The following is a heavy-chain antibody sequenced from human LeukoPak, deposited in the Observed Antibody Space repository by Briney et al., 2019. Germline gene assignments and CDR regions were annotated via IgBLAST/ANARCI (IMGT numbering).Heavy chain of an antibody. J-gene: IGHJ4*02. Sequence: PGGSLRLSCAASGFTFSSYAMSWVRQAPGKGLGWVSAISSSAYTTHYADSVKGRFTISRDNSKNTLYLQMNSLRAEDTAVYYCAKDVGKGLRLNFDYWGQGTLVTVSS. CDR3: AKDVGKGLRLNFDY. CDR1: GFTFSSYA. V-gene: IGHV3-23*01. D-gene: IGHD5-12*01. CDR2: ISSSAYTT.